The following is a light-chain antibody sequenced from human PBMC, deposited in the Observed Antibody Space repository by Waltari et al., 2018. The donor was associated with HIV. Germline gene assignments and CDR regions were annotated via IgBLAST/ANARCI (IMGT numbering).Light chain of an antibody. CDR1: QSVSSSY. CDR3: QQYGSSPPA. V-gene: IGKV3-20*01. Sequence: EIVLTQSPGTLSLSPGERATLSCRASQSVSSSYLAWYKQKPGQAPRLLSYGASSRATGIPDRFSGSGSGTDFTLTISRLEPEDFAVYYCQQYGSSPPAFGQGTKVEIK. CDR2: GAS. J-gene: IGKJ1*01.